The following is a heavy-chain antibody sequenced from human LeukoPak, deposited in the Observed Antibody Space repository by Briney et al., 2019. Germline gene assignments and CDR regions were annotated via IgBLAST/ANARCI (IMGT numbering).Heavy chain of an antibody. D-gene: IGHD6-19*01. CDR3: ARDSLRTAIAMAGGNWFDP. CDR1: GYTFTDYH. V-gene: IGHV1-46*01. CDR2: INPNSGST. Sequence: ASVKVSCKASGYTFTDYHMHWVRQAPGQGLEWMGIINPNSGSTTYAEKFQGRVTMTRDTSTSTVYMELTSLRSEDTAVYYCARDSLRTAIAMAGGNWFDPWGQETLVTVSP. J-gene: IGHJ5*02.